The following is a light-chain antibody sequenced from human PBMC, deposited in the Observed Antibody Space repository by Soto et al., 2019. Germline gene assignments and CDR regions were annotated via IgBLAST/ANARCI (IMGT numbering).Light chain of an antibody. Sequence: DIQMTQSPSFLSASVGDRGTITCRASQGIANYLAWYQQKPGKVPKLLIYAASTLQSGVPSRFSGSGSGTDFALTTSNLQTEDVATYYCQKYNSAPFTFGPRTKVDIK. CDR2: AAS. CDR1: QGIANY. V-gene: IGKV1-27*01. CDR3: QKYNSAPFT. J-gene: IGKJ3*01.